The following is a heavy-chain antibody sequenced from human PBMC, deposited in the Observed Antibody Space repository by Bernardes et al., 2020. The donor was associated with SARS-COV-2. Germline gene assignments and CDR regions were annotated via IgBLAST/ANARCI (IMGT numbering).Heavy chain of an antibody. J-gene: IGHJ4*02. Sequence: KDFCKASGYTFTGYYMHWVRQAPGQELEWMGWINPNSGGTNYAQKFQGRVTMTRDTSISTAYMELSRLRSDDTAVYYCAREKVIVVVSGLDYWGQGTLVTVSS. D-gene: IGHD3-22*01. CDR3: AREKVIVVVSGLDY. CDR2: INPNSGGT. V-gene: IGHV1-2*02. CDR1: GYTFTGYY.